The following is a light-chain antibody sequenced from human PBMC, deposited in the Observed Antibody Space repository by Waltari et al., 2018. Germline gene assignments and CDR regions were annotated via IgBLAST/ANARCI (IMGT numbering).Light chain of an antibody. CDR3: SSQSSNDVVL. V-gene: IGLV2-14*01. CDR1: SNDVGGYNS. Sequence: QSALTQPASVSGSPGQSVTSFCAGTSNDVGGYNSFSWYHEHPGQAPRVIIYDVRDRPSGVSDRFSGSKSGNTASLTISGLQAEDEADYYCSSQSSNDVVLFGGGTKLTVL. CDR2: DVR. J-gene: IGLJ2*01.